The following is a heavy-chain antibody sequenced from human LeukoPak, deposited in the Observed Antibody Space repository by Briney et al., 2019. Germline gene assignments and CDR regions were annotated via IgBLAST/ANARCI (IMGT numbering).Heavy chain of an antibody. D-gene: IGHD3-10*01. J-gene: IGHJ6*02. V-gene: IGHV3-30*18. Sequence: GGSLRLSCAASGFTFSSYGMHWVRQAPGKGLEWVAVISYDGSNKYYADSVKGRFTISRDNSKNTLYLQMNSLRAEDTAVYYCAKDLLLWFGELLDQYYYYYGMDVWGQGTTVTVSS. CDR1: GFTFSSYG. CDR3: AKDLLLWFGELLDQYYYYYGMDV. CDR2: ISYDGSNK.